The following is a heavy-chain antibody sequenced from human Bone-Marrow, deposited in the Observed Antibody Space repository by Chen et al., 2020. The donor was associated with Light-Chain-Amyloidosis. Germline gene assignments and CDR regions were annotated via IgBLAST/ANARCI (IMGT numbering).Heavy chain of an antibody. V-gene: IGHV3-53*01. J-gene: IGHJ3*02. CDR3: ARLGYCSGGSCDSYAFDI. D-gene: IGHD2-15*01. CDR2: IYSGGST. Sequence: EVPLVESGGGLIQPGGSLRLPCAASGFTVSSNYMSWVRQAPGKGLEWVSVIYSGGSTYYADSVKGRFTISRDNSKSTLYLQMNSLRAEDTAVYYCARLGYCSGGSCDSYAFDIWGQGTMVTVSS. CDR1: GFTVSSNY.